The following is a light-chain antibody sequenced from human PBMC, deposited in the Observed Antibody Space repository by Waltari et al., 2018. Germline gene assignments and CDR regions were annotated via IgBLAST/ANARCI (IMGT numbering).Light chain of an antibody. Sequence: DVVMTQSPLSLPVTLGQPASISCRSRQSPVHGDGKTYLNWFHQRPGQSPRRLIYKVSNRDSGVPDRFSGSGAGTNFTLKISRVEAEDVGVYYCMQGAHRPPTFGGGTKVEIK. J-gene: IGKJ4*01. CDR3: MQGAHRPPT. CDR2: KVS. CDR1: QSPVHGDGKTY. V-gene: IGKV2-30*02.